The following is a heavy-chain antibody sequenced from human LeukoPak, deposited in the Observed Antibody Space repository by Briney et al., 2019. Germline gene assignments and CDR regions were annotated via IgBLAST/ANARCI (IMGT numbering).Heavy chain of an antibody. V-gene: IGHV4-59*01. CDR1: GGSITSDY. CDR2: IYYSGST. J-gene: IGHJ3*02. D-gene: IGHD3-22*01. CDR3: ARTYYYDSSGYDAFDI. Sequence: SETLSLTCIVSGGSITSDYWSWIRQPPGKGLEWIGYIYYSGSTNYNPSLKSRVTISVDTSKNQFSLKLSSVTAADTAVYYCARTYYYDSSGYDAFDIWGQGTMVTVSS.